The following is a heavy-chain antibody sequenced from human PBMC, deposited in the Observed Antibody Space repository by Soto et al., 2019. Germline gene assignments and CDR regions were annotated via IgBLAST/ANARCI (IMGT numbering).Heavy chain of an antibody. CDR2: INHSGST. V-gene: IGHV4-34*01. Sequence: QVQLQQWGAGLLKPSETLSLTCAVYGGSFSGYYWSWIRQPPGKGLEWIGEINHSGSTNYNPSLKSRVTISVDTSKNQFSLKLSSVTAAETAVYYCARGVMYYYGSGSYYRYYYMDVWGKGTTVTVSS. J-gene: IGHJ6*03. CDR3: ARGVMYYYGSGSYYRYYYMDV. CDR1: GGSFSGYY. D-gene: IGHD3-10*01.